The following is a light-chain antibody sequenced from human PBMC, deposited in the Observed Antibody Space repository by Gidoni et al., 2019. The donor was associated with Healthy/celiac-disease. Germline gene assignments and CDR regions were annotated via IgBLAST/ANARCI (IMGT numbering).Light chain of an antibody. V-gene: IGLV2-14*03. Sequence: QSALTQPASVSGSPGQSINISCTGTSSDVGGYNYVSWYQQHPGKAPKLMIYDVSNRPSGVSNRFSGSKSGNTASLTISGLQAEDEADYYCSSYTSSSLYVFGTGTKVXV. CDR1: SSDVGGYNY. CDR2: DVS. J-gene: IGLJ1*01. CDR3: SSYTSSSLYV.